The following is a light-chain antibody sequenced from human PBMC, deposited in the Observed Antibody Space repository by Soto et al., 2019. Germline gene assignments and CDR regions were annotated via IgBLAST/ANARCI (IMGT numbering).Light chain of an antibody. V-gene: IGLV1-40*01. CDR1: SSNIGAGYD. CDR2: DNN. J-gene: IGLJ1*01. CDR3: QSYDSSLSAPYV. Sequence: QLVLTQPPSVSGAPGQRVTISCAGSSSNIGAGYDVHWYQHLPGTAPKLLIYDNNNRPSGVPDRFSGSKSGTSASLAITGLQAEDEADYYCQSYDSSLSAPYVFGTGTQLTVL.